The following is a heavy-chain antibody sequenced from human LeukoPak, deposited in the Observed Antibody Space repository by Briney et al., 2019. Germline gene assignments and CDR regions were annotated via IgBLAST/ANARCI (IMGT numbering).Heavy chain of an antibody. CDR3: ARVGVELLDAFDI. D-gene: IGHD3-3*01. V-gene: IGHV4-34*01. Sequence: PSETLSLTCAVYGGSFSGYYWSWIRQPPGKGLEWIGEINHSGSTNYNPSLKSRVTISVDTSKNQFSLKLSSVTAADTAVYYCARVGVELLDAFDIWGQGTMVTVSS. CDR1: GGSFSGYY. CDR2: INHSGST. J-gene: IGHJ3*02.